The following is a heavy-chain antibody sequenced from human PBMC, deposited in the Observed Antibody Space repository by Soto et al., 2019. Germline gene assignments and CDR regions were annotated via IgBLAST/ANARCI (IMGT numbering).Heavy chain of an antibody. V-gene: IGHV4-34*01. J-gene: IGHJ3*02. CDR1: GGSFSGYY. Sequence: QVQLQQWGAGLLKPSETLSLTCAVYGGSFSGYYWGWIRQPPGKGLEWIGEINHSGSTNYNPSLKSRVTLSVDTTKDQFSLRLSSVTAADTTICYCARLNTNGVGAFDIWGQGTVGPVSS. CDR3: ARLNTNGVGAFDI. D-gene: IGHD4-17*01. CDR2: INHSGST.